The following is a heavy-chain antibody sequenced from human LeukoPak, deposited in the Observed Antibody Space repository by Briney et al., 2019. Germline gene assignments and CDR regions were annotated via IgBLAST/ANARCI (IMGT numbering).Heavy chain of an antibody. CDR2: KYYGGTT. J-gene: IGHJ3*02. V-gene: IGHV4-59*08. Sequence: KPSETLSLTCTVAGVSISSDYWSWIRQPPGKGLGWIGYKYYGGTTNYNPSLKGRVTISVDTSKNQFSLKMSSVTAADTAVYYCARHYLHSSGFIDAFDIWGQGTMVTVAS. CDR1: GVSISSDY. D-gene: IGHD6-19*01. CDR3: ARHYLHSSGFIDAFDI.